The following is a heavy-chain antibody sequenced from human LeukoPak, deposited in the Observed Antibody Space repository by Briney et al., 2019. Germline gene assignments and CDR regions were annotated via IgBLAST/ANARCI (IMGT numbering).Heavy chain of an antibody. V-gene: IGHV3-9*01. J-gene: IGHJ4*02. CDR1: GFTFDDYA. Sequence: GRYLRRSCAASGFTFDDYAMHWVRQAPGKGLEWVSGISWNSGSIGYADSAKGRFTISRDNAKNSLYLQMNSLRAEDTALYYCATTRDTTQTEYYFDYWGQGTLVTVSS. CDR3: ATTRDTTQTEYYFDY. D-gene: IGHD1-26*01. CDR2: ISWNSGSI.